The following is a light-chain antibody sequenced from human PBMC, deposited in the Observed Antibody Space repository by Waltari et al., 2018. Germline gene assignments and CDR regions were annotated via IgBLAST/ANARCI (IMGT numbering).Light chain of an antibody. V-gene: IGKV1-NL1*01. J-gene: IGKJ4*02. Sequence: DIQMTQSPSSLSASVGDRVTITCRASQAISNSLAWYQQKLGKAPKVLLYRASTLESGVPSRFSGSGTGTDYTLTISSLQPEDFATYYCQQYAATPLTFGGGTKVEIK. CDR2: RAS. CDR3: QQYAATPLT. CDR1: QAISNS.